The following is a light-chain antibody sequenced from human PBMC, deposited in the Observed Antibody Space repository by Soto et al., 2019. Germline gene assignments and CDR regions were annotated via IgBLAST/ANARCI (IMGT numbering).Light chain of an antibody. CDR3: STYPSASTS. J-gene: IGLJ2*01. CDR2: EVI. CDR1: EVGAHRF. V-gene: IGLV2-14*01. Sequence: QSVLTQPASVSGSPGQSITISCTGTEVGAHRFVSWYQQVPGTAPKLLIYEVIKRPSGISPRFSGSKAGNTASLTISGLQADDEADYFCSTYPSASTSFGGGTKLTV.